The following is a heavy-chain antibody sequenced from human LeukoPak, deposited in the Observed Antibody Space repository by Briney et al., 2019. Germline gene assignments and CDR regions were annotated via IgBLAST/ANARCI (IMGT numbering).Heavy chain of an antibody. Sequence: GGSLRLSCAASGLTFSKYSMTWVRQAPGKGLEWVSFIDTSSTTMYYTDSVKGRFTISRDNSKNTLYLQMNSLRAEDTAVYYCARDLRLTYSGSYGAFDIWGQGTMVTVSS. CDR3: ARDLRLTYSGSYGAFDI. V-gene: IGHV3-48*01. J-gene: IGHJ3*02. CDR1: GLTFSKYS. D-gene: IGHD1-26*01. CDR2: IDTSSTTM.